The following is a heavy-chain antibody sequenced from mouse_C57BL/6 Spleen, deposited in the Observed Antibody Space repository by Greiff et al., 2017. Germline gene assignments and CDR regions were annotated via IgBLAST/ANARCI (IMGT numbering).Heavy chain of an antibody. CDR2: IHPNSGST. CDR3: ATGLRQLGTGYFDV. D-gene: IGHD1-1*01. J-gene: IGHJ1*03. V-gene: IGHV1-64*01. Sequence: VQLQQPGAELVKPGASVKLSCKASGYTFTSYWMHWVKQRPGQGLEWIGMIHPNSGSTNYNEKFKSKATLTVDKSSSTAYMQLSSLTSEDSAVYYCATGLRQLGTGYFDVWGTGTTVTVSS. CDR1: GYTFTSYW.